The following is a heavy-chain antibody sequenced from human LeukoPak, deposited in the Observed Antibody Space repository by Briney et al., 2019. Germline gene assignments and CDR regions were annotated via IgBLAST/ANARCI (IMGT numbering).Heavy chain of an antibody. CDR3: ARASGPDYYAYYMDV. J-gene: IGHJ6*03. Sequence: SETLSLSCTVSGGSISSYYWSWIRQPPGKGLEWIGYIYYSGSTNYNPSLKSRVTISVDTSKNQFSLKLSSVTAADTAVYYCARASGPDYYAYYMDVWGKGTTVTVSS. D-gene: IGHD3-10*01. CDR2: IYYSGST. CDR1: GGSISSYY. V-gene: IGHV4-59*01.